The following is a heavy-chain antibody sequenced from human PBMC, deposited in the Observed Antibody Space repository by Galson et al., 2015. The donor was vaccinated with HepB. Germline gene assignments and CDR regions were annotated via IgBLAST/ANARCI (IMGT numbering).Heavy chain of an antibody. Sequence: SLRLSCAAFGFTFSSNSMNWVRQAPGKGLEWVSCISSSSSYIYYADAVKGRFTISRDNAKNSLYLQMNSLRGEDTAVYYCARDSRPPYCSSISCYNHHYYHMDVWGKGTTVTVSS. J-gene: IGHJ6*03. V-gene: IGHV3-21*01. CDR3: ARDSRPPYCSSISCYNHHYYHMDV. CDR1: GFTFSSNS. CDR2: ISSSSSYI. D-gene: IGHD2-2*02.